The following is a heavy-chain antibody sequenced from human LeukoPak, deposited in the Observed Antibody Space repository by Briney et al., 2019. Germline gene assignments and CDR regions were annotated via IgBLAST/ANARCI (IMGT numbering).Heavy chain of an antibody. CDR3: ARRTVVGATTNGFDY. J-gene: IGHJ4*02. D-gene: IGHD1-26*01. CDR2: IYYSGST. Sequence: PSETLSLTCTVSGGSICSSSYYWGWIRQPPGKGLEWIGSIYYSGSTYYNPSPKSRVTISVDTSKSQFSLKLSSVTAADTAVYYCARRTVVGATTNGFDYWGQGTLVTVSS. V-gene: IGHV4-39*01. CDR1: GGSICSSSYY.